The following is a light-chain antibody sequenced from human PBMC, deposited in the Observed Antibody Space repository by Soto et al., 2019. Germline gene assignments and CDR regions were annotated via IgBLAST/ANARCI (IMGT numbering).Light chain of an antibody. CDR2: WAS. J-gene: IGKJ4*01. V-gene: IGKV4-1*01. Sequence: DIVMTQSPDSLAVSLGERATINCKSSQSVLYSSNNKNYLAWYQQKPGQPPKLLIYWASTRESGVPDRFSGSGSGTDFTPTISSLQAEDVAFYYCQQYYSTPLTFGGGTKVEIK. CDR3: QQYYSTPLT. CDR1: QSVLYSSNNKNY.